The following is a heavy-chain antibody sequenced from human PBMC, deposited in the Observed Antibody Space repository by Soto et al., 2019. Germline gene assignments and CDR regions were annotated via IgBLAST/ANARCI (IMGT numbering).Heavy chain of an antibody. CDR2: ISGSGGST. J-gene: IGHJ4*02. CDR1: GFTFSSYA. Sequence: HPGGSLRLSCAASGFTFSSYAMSWVRQAPGKGLEWVSAISGSGGSTYYADSVKGRFTISRDNSKNTLYLQMNSLRAEDTAVYYCAKGLQWLVTGGFDYWGQGTLVTVSS. V-gene: IGHV3-23*01. D-gene: IGHD6-19*01. CDR3: AKGLQWLVTGGFDY.